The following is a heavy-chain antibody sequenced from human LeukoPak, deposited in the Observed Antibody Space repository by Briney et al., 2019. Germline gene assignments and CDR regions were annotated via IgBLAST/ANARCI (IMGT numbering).Heavy chain of an antibody. CDR1: GFTFSSYG. CDR3: ARDLSGVVVVAAFHVGRGFDP. Sequence: PGRSLRLSCAASGFTFSSYGMHWVRQAPGKGLEWVAVISYDGSNKYYADSVKGRFTISRDNSKNTLYLQMNSLRAEDTAVYYCARDLSGVVVVAAFHVGRGFDPWGQGTLVTVSS. J-gene: IGHJ5*02. V-gene: IGHV3-30*03. D-gene: IGHD2-15*01. CDR2: ISYDGSNK.